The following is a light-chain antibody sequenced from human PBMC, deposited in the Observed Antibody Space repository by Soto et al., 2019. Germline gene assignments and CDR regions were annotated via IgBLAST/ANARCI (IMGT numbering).Light chain of an antibody. Sequence: QSALTQPPSASGSPGQSVTISCSGTASDVGGYNYVAWYQQHAGKAPKLIIYEVSKRPSGVPARFSGSILGKKAALTITGAQADDESNYYCVLYMGSGIWLFGGGTKLTVL. CDR2: EVS. V-gene: IGLV2-8*01. CDR3: VLYMGSGIWL. CDR1: ASDVGGYNY. J-gene: IGLJ2*01.